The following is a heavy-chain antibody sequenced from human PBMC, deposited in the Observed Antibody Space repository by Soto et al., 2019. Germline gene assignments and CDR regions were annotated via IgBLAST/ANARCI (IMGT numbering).Heavy chain of an antibody. CDR1: GDFIISSGYY. CDR2: IYYSGTT. D-gene: IGHD3-22*01. CDR3: ARASYDSSTYYLDY. Sequence: SETLSLTCSLSGDFIISSGYYWDWIRQPPGKGLEWIGYIYYSGTTSYNPSLKSRITISVDSSKIHFSLKLSSVTAADTAVYYCARASYDSSTYYLDYWGQGTLVTVSS. J-gene: IGHJ4*02. V-gene: IGHV4-39*02.